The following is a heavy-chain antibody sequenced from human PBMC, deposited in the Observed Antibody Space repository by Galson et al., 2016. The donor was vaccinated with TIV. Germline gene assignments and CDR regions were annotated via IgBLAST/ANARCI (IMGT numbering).Heavy chain of an antibody. CDR2: IYYSGST. V-gene: IGHV4-59*01. J-gene: IGHJ2*01. Sequence: SETRSLTCTVSGGSISSYYWSWIRQPPGKGLEWIGSIYYSGSTNYNPSLKSRVTISVDTSKNQFSLKLSSVTAADTAVYYCARVFTDSSGYYRTHWYFDLWGRGTLLTVSS. D-gene: IGHD3-22*01. CDR1: GGSISSYY. CDR3: ARVFTDSSGYYRTHWYFDL.